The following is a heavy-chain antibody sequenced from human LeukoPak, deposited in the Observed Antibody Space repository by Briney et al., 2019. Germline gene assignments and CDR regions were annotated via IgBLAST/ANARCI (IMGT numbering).Heavy chain of an antibody. CDR2: MNPNSGNT. J-gene: IGHJ5*02. CDR1: GYTFTSYD. V-gene: IGHV1-8*03. D-gene: IGHD2-2*01. CDR3: ARDRYCSSTSCPMVFDP. Sequence: ASVKVSCKASGYTFTSYDINWVRQATGQGLEWMGWMNPNSGNTGYAQKFQGRVTITRNTSISTAYMELSSLRSEDTAVYYCARDRYCSSTSCPMVFDPWGQGTLVTVSS.